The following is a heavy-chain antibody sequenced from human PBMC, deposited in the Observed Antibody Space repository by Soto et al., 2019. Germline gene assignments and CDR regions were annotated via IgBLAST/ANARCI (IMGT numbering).Heavy chain of an antibody. V-gene: IGHV4-30-2*01. CDR2: IYHSGST. J-gene: IGHJ4*02. Sequence: QLQLQESGSGLVKPSQTLSLTCAVSGGSISSGGYSWSWIRQPPGKGLEWIGYIYHSGSTYYNPSLKSRVPTSVDRSKNQFSLKLSSVTAADTAVYYCARENNVLPGGYFDYWGQGTLVTVSS. CDR3: ARENNVLPGGYFDY. D-gene: IGHD3-10*01. CDR1: GGSISSGGYS.